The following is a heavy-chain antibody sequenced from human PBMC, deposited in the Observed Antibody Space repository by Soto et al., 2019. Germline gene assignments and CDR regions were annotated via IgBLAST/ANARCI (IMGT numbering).Heavy chain of an antibody. J-gene: IGHJ6*02. CDR2: IFYSGTT. V-gene: IGHV4-39*01. D-gene: IGHD1-1*01. Sequence: SETLSLTCTFSGGSISSSSYYWGWIRQPPGKGLEWIGSIFYSGTTYYNPSLKSQVTISVDTSKSQFSLRLSSVTAADTAVYYCASEGPTKDYYYGMDVWGQGTTVTVSS. CDR1: GGSISSSSYY. CDR3: ASEGPTKDYYYGMDV.